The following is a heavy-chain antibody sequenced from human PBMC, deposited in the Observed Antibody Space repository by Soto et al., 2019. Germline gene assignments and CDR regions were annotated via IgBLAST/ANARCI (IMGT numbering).Heavy chain of an antibody. CDR3: ARARAGFGAHYDFWSGVYYYYGMDV. V-gene: IGHV3-7*05. Sequence: GGSLRLSCAASGFTFSSYWMSWVRQAPGKGLEWVANIKQDGSEKYYVDSVKGRFTISRDNAKNSLYLQMNSLRAEDTAVYYCARARAGFGAHYDFWSGVYYYYGMDVWGQGTTVTVSS. CDR1: GFTFSSYW. D-gene: IGHD3-3*01. CDR2: IKQDGSEK. J-gene: IGHJ6*02.